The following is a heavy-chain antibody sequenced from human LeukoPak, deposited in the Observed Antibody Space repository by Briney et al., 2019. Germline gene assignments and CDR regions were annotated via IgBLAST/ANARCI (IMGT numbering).Heavy chain of an antibody. J-gene: IGHJ4*02. CDR3: ATTLGYCGGGSCHN. D-gene: IGHD2-15*01. CDR2: SGHRGGT. V-gene: IGHV4-34*01. Sequence: SETLSLTCAVYGGSLNGHYSSWIRQPPGKGLEWIGESGHRGGTKFNPSLKSRVTMSVDKSKNQFSLKLSSVTAADTAVYYCATTLGYCGGGSCHNWGQGTLVTVSS. CDR1: GGSLNGHY.